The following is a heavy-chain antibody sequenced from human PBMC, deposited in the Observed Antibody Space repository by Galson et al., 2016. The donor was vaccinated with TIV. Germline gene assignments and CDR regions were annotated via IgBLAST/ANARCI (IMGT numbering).Heavy chain of an antibody. D-gene: IGHD1-14*01. Sequence: SLRLSCAASGFSFSDYYMTWIRQAPGKGLEWVSYISHSGTTIYYADSVKGRFTISRDNAKNSLHLQMNSLRAEDTAVYYCVRAETPNNADEWGPGTLVTVSS. CDR3: VRAETPNNADE. J-gene: IGHJ4*02. CDR1: GFSFSDYY. V-gene: IGHV3-11*01. CDR2: ISHSGTTI.